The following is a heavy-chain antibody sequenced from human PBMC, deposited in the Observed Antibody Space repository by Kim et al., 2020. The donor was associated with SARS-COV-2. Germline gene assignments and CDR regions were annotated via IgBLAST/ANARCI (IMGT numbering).Heavy chain of an antibody. J-gene: IGHJ3*01. CDR3: TREDAWACGS. CDR1: GFTFSRFS. V-gene: IGHV3-74*01. Sequence: GGSLRLSCAASGFTFSRFSMHWVRQTPGKGLEWVSRITTDGHTTTYADSVQGRFSTSRDNAKKTVYQQMNSLGAEDTAVYYGTREDAWACGSWGHGSMVT. D-gene: IGHD3-16*01. CDR2: ITTDGHTT.